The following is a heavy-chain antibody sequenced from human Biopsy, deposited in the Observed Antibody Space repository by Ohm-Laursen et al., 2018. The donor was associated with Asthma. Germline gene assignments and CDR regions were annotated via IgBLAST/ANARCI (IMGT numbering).Heavy chain of an antibody. J-gene: IGHJ3*01. CDR2: VNTGNGDT. Sequence: ASVKVSCKVSGYNFISFAIHWVRQAPGQRLEWMGWVNTGNGDTKYSQKFQGRVTITRDTSASTAYMELRSLRSEDTATYYCARTYYDSLTGQVKDVFGVWGQGTMVTVSS. CDR3: ARTYYDSLTGQVKDVFGV. V-gene: IGHV1-3*04. CDR1: GYNFISFA. D-gene: IGHD3-9*01.